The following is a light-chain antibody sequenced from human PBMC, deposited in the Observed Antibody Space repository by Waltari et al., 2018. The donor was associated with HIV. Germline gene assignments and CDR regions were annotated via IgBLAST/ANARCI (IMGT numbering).Light chain of an antibody. CDR1: HKVLDW. J-gene: IGKJ2*01. V-gene: IGKV1-5*01. CDR2: QSS. CDR3: QVYNGDSRT. Sequence: DIQVTQSPATLSALPGDSVTLTCRTSHKVLDWVAWYQQKPGEAPKLLNYQSSRIELESPSRFVGRGSGTESTLTISSLQSDDFGTYYCQVYNGDSRTFGQGTRLDI.